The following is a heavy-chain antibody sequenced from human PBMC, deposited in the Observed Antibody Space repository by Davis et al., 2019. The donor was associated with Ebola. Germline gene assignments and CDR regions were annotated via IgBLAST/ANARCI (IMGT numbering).Heavy chain of an antibody. J-gene: IGHJ6*02. V-gene: IGHV4-34*01. CDR2: INHSGST. Sequence: SETLSLTCAVYGGSFRGYYWSWIRQPPGKGLEWIGEINHSGSTNYNPSLKSRVTLSVDTSKNQFSLKLSSVTAADTAVYYCARPVVYALYGMDVWGQGTTVTVSS. CDR3: ARPVVYALYGMDV. D-gene: IGHD2-8*02. CDR1: GGSFRGYY.